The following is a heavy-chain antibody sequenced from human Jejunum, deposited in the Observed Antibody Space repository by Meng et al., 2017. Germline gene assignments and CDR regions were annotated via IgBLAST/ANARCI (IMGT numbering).Heavy chain of an antibody. V-gene: IGHV3-7*01. CDR2: TNQDGSHK. Sequence: ESLKISCAASGFIFSNYWMTWVRQAPGKGLEWVACTNQDGSHKYSVDSVKGRFTISRDNAKNSLYLQMSSLRAEDTAVYYCATVGDGYIYEARGSWGQGTLVTVSS. CDR3: ATVGDGYIYEARGS. D-gene: IGHD5-18*01. CDR1: GFIFSNYW. J-gene: IGHJ5*02.